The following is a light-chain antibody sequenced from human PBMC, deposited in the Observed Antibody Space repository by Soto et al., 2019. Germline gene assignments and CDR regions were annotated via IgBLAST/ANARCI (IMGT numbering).Light chain of an antibody. CDR1: QSVSSN. CDR3: QQYNYWPRT. J-gene: IGKJ1*01. V-gene: IGKV3D-15*01. CDR2: GAS. Sequence: EIVMTQSPATLSVSPGERATLSCRASQSVSSNLAWYQQKPGQAPSLLIHGASTRATGIPARFSGSGSGTEFTLTISSLQSEDFAVYYCQQYNYWPRTFGQGTKV.